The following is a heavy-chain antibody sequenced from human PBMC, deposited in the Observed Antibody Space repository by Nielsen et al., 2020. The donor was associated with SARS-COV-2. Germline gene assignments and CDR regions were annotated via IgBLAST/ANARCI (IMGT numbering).Heavy chain of an antibody. CDR3: TRIAEVGMAPFDY. J-gene: IGHJ4*02. D-gene: IGHD2-15*01. CDR2: IYYSGST. Sequence: GSVRLSCTVSGGSISSSSYYWGWIRQPPGKGLVWIGSIYYSGSTYYNPSLKSRVTISVDTSKNQLSLKLSSVTAADTAVYYCTRIAEVGMAPFDYWGQGTLVTVSS. V-gene: IGHV4-39*07. CDR1: GGSISSSSYY.